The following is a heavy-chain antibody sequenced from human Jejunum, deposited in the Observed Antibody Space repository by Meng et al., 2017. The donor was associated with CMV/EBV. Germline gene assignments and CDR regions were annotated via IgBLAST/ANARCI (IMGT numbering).Heavy chain of an antibody. CDR3: ARDPLLHSRLR. V-gene: IGHV3-11*04. D-gene: IGHD2-15*01. J-gene: IGHJ4*02. CDR1: GFTFSNHY. CDR2: ISSSSRTI. Sequence: SCEGFGFTFSNHYMSWLREAPGKGPEWVAYISSSSRTINYADSVMGRFTVSRDNAKNSLFLEMRYLRPEDTAAYFCARDPLLHSRLRWGPGTLVTVSS.